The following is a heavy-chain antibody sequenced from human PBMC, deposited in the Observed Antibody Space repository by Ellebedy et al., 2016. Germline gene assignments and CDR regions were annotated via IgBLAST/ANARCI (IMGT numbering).Heavy chain of an antibody. J-gene: IGHJ5*02. D-gene: IGHD3-10*01. CDR2: IDPSDSYT. CDR3: ARGYYYGSGSYYSNWFDP. Sequence: GESLKISXKGSGYSFTSYWISWVRQMPGKGLEWMGRIDPSDSYTNYSPSFQGHVTISADKSISTAYLQWSSLKASDTAMYYCARGYYYGSGSYYSNWFDPWGQGTLVTVSS. V-gene: IGHV5-10-1*01. CDR1: GYSFTSYW.